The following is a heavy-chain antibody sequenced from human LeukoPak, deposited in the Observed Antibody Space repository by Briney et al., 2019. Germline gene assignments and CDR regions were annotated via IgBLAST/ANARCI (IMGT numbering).Heavy chain of an antibody. J-gene: IGHJ4*02. CDR1: GYSISSGYY. V-gene: IGHV4-38-2*02. CDR2: IYHSGST. CDR3: ARVRTSGWYDY. D-gene: IGHD6-19*01. Sequence: SETLSLTCTVSGYSISSGYYWGWIRQPPGKGLEWIGSIYHSGSTYYNPSLKSRVTISVDTSKNQFSLKLSSVTAADTAVYYCARVRTSGWYDYWGQGTLVTVSS.